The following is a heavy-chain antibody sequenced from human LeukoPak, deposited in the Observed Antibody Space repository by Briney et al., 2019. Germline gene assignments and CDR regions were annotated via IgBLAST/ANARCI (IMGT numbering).Heavy chain of an antibody. CDR1: GRSFSGYY. CDR3: ARLNGSPRRGPFDY. J-gene: IGHJ4*02. D-gene: IGHD1-26*01. Sequence: SETLSLTCAVYGRSFSGYYWSWIRQPPGKGLEWIGEINHSGSTNYNPSLKSRVTISVDTSKNQFSLKLSSVTAADTAVYYCARLNGSPRRGPFDYWGQGTLVTVSS. V-gene: IGHV4-34*01. CDR2: INHSGST.